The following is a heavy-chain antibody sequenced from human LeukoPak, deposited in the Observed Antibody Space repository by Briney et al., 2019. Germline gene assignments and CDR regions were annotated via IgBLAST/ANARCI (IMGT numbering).Heavy chain of an antibody. J-gene: IGHJ4*02. D-gene: IGHD4-23*01. V-gene: IGHV4-59*08. Sequence: SETLSLTCAVSGGSISSSDLSWIRQPPGKGLEWIGYIHYSGSTNYNPSLKSRDTISVDTSKNQFSLKLSSVTATDTAVYYCARHYGGYFSFDYWGQGTLVTVSS. CDR1: GGSISSSD. CDR2: IHYSGST. CDR3: ARHYGGYFSFDY.